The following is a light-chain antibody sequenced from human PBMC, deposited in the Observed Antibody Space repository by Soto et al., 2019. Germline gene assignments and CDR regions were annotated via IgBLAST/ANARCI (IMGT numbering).Light chain of an antibody. Sequence: QSVLTQPPSVSGAPGQRVTISCTGSSSNIGAGYDVHWYQQLPGTAPKLLIYGNSNRPSGVPDRFSGSKSGTSASLAITWLQAEDEADYYCQSYDSSLSSLYVFGPGTKVTVL. CDR2: GNS. CDR3: QSYDSSLSSLYV. J-gene: IGLJ1*01. CDR1: SSNIGAGYD. V-gene: IGLV1-40*01.